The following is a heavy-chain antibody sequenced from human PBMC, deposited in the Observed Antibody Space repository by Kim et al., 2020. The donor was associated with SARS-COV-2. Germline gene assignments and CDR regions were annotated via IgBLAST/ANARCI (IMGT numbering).Heavy chain of an antibody. D-gene: IGHD2-2*01. CDR3: ARVGVVVPAYYYYYGMDV. V-gene: IGHV3-30-3*01. CDR2: ISYDGSNK. Sequence: GGSLRLSCAASGFTFSSYAMHWVRQAPGKGLEWVAVISYDGSNKYYADSVKGRFTISRDNSKNTLYLQINSLRAEDTAVYYCARVGVVVPAYYYYYGMDVWGQGTTVTVSS. J-gene: IGHJ6*02. CDR1: GFTFSSYA.